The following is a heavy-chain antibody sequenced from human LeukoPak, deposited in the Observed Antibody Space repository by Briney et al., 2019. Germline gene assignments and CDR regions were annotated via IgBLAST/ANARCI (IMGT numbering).Heavy chain of an antibody. Sequence: SETLSLTCAVYGGSFSGYYWSWIRQPPGKGLEWIGEINYSGSTNYNPSLKSRVTISVDTSKNQFSLKLSSVTAADTAVYYCARGLYRVGYSSSWYGGYFDYWGQGTLVTVSS. CDR2: INYSGST. D-gene: IGHD6-13*01. V-gene: IGHV4-34*01. J-gene: IGHJ4*02. CDR1: GGSFSGYY. CDR3: ARGLYRVGYSSSWYGGYFDY.